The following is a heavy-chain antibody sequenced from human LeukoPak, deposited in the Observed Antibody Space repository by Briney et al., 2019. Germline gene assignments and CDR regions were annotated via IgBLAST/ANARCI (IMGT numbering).Heavy chain of an antibody. Sequence: SETLSLTCTVSGGSISSSSYYWGWIRQPPGKGLEWIGSIYYSGSTYYNPSLKSRVTISVDTSKNQFSLKLSSVTAADTAVYYCARQARLRNGYSSSWFPPNWFDPWGQGTLVTVSS. V-gene: IGHV4-39*01. CDR2: IYYSGST. J-gene: IGHJ5*02. CDR3: ARQARLRNGYSSSWFPPNWFDP. D-gene: IGHD6-13*01. CDR1: GGSISSSSYY.